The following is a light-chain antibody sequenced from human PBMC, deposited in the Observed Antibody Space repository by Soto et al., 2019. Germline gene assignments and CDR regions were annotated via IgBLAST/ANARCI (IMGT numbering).Light chain of an antibody. CDR1: NIGSKN. J-gene: IGLJ2*01. CDR3: QVWDSTSDHVV. Sequence: SYELTQPPSVSEAPGQTARITCEGNNIGSKNVHWYQQKPGQAPALVVYDDRGRPSGVPERLPGSNSGNTATLTISRVEAGDEADYYCQVWDSTSDHVVFGGGTKLTVL. V-gene: IGLV3-21*02. CDR2: DDR.